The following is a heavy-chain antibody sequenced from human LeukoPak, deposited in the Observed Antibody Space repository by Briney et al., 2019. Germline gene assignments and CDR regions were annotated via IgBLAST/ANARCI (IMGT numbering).Heavy chain of an antibody. Sequence: GGSLRLSCAASGFTFSSYAMSWVRQAPGKGLEWVSAISGGGGSTYYADSVKGRFTISRDNSKNTLYLQMNSLRAEDTAVYYCAKGVWFGESTNYNWFDPWGQGTLVTVSS. CDR3: AKGVWFGESTNYNWFDP. CDR1: GFTFSSYA. V-gene: IGHV3-23*01. CDR2: ISGGGGST. J-gene: IGHJ5*02. D-gene: IGHD3-10*01.